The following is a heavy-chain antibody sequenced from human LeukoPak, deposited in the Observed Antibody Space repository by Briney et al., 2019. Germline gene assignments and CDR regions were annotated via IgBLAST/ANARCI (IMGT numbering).Heavy chain of an antibody. CDR2: ISTSFSYI. CDR1: GFSFSTYT. Sequence: GGSLRLSCSASGFSFSTYTMNWVRQAPGKGLEWVSSISTSFSYIYYADSVKGRFTISRDNAKNSLYLQMNSLRAEDTAVYYCARARIVYGMDVWGQGTTVTVSS. J-gene: IGHJ6*02. CDR3: ARARIVYGMDV. V-gene: IGHV3-21*01. D-gene: IGHD2-15*01.